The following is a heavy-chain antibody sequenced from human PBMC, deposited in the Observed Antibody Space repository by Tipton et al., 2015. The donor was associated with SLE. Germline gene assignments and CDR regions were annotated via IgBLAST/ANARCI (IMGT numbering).Heavy chain of an antibody. CDR2: IYYSGST. J-gene: IGHJ4*02. CDR3: ARAGWSGYYTDY. D-gene: IGHD3-3*01. CDR1: GGSISSHY. Sequence: TLSLTCTVPGGSISSHYWSWIRQPPGKGLEWIGYIYYSGSTNYNPSLKSRVTISVDTSKNQFSLKLSSVTAADTAVYYCARAGWSGYYTDYWGQGTLVTVSS. V-gene: IGHV4-59*08.